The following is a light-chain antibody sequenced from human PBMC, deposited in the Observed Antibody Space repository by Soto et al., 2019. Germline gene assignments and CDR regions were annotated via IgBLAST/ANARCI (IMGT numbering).Light chain of an antibody. J-gene: IGKJ1*01. CDR1: QSISSY. V-gene: IGKV1-39*01. CDR2: AAS. CDR3: QQSYSTLLT. Sequence: DIQMTQSPSSLSASVGDRVTITCRASQSISSYLNWYQQKPGKAPKLLIYAASSLQSGVPSRFSGSGSGTDFTLTISSLQPEDFATYYSQQSYSTLLTFGQGTKVEIK.